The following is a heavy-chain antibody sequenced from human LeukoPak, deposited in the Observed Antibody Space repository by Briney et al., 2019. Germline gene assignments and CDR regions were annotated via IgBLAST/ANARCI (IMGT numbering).Heavy chain of an antibody. J-gene: IGHJ4*02. CDR3: TRVLSDSRGWYHFDY. CDR2: IYSRGDT. Sequence: PGGSLRLSCAASGLTVSNNYMGWVRQAPGQGLEWVSVIYSRGDTYYADSVRGRFTISRDNSKNILSLQMNILRADDTAIYYCTRVLSDSRGWYHFDYWGQGTLVTVSS. D-gene: IGHD6-19*01. CDR1: GLTVSNNY. V-gene: IGHV3-53*01.